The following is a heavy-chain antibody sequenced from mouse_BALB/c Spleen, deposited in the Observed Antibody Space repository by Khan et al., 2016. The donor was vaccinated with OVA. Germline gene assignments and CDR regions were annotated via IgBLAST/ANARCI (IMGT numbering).Heavy chain of an antibody. D-gene: IGHD1-2*01. Sequence: QVQLKESGPGLVAPSQSLSITCTVSGFSLTNYGVNWIRQPPGQGLEWLGVIWGDGNTNYHQPLISRLSTSKDNSKSQVFLKLNSLQTDDNATYYCARFITTDDAMDYWGQGTSVTVSS. CDR3: ARFITTDDAMDY. J-gene: IGHJ4*01. CDR2: IWGDGNT. V-gene: IGHV2-3*01. CDR1: GFSLTNYG.